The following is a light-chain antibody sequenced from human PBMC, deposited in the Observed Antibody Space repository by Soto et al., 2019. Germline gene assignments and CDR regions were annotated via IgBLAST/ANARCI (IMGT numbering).Light chain of an antibody. V-gene: IGKV1-27*01. Sequence: DIQMTQSPSSLSASVGDRVTITCRPSRGIGNALAWYQQKPGTVPKLLIHSASTLQSGVPSRFSGSGSGTDFTLTISSLQPEDVAIYYCQKYDRAPSFGPGTKVDIK. CDR2: SAS. CDR1: RGIGNA. J-gene: IGKJ3*01. CDR3: QKYDRAPS.